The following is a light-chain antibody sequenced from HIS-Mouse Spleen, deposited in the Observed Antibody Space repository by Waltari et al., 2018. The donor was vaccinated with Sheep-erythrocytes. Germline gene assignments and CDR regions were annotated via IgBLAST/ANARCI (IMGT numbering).Light chain of an antibody. V-gene: IGLV2-11*01. Sequence: QSALTQPRSVSGSPGQSVTISCTGTRSDVGGYNYVTRYQQHPGKAPKLMIYDVSKRPSGVPDRFSGSKSGNTASLTISGLQSEDEADYYCAAWDDSLNGRVFGGGTKLTVL. J-gene: IGLJ3*02. CDR1: RSDVGGYNY. CDR2: DVS. CDR3: AAWDDSLNGRV.